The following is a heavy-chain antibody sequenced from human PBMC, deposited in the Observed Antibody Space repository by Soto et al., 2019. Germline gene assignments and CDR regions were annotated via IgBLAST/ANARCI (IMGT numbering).Heavy chain of an antibody. CDR2: IWYDGSNK. J-gene: IGHJ4*02. Sequence: QVQLVESGGGVVQPGRSLRLSCAASGFTFSSYGMHWVRQAPGKGLEWVAVIWYDGSNKYYADSVKGRFTISRDNSKNTLYLQMNSLRAEDTAVYYCARDGRFGESAHLDYWGQGTLVTVSS. V-gene: IGHV3-33*01. D-gene: IGHD3-10*01. CDR3: ARDGRFGESAHLDY. CDR1: GFTFSSYG.